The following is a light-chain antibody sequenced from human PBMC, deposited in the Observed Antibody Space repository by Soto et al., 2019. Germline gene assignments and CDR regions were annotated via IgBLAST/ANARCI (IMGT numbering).Light chain of an antibody. CDR1: QGIRSW. CDR3: QQLDSFPST. Sequence: DIQMTQSPSSVSASVGDTVTITCRASQGIRSWLAWYQQKSGKAPELLIYAASNLQSGVPSRFSGSGSGTDFTLTISSLQPEDFATYYCQQLDSFPSTFGQGTKVDIK. J-gene: IGKJ1*01. V-gene: IGKV1-12*02. CDR2: AAS.